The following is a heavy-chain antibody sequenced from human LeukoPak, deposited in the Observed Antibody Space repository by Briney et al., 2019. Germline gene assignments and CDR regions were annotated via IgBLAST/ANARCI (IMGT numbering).Heavy chain of an antibody. CDR1: GFTFDDYV. CDR2: INWIGDSL. V-gene: IGHV3-9*01. D-gene: IGHD2-2*01. CDR3: ARDWKDIVVVPAGGD. J-gene: IGHJ4*02. Sequence: GGSLRLSCAASGFTFDDYVMYWVRQAPGKGLEWVSGINWIGDSLAYADSVKGRFTISRDNAKNSLYLQMNSLRAEDTAVYYCARDWKDIVVVPAGGDWGQGTLVTVSS.